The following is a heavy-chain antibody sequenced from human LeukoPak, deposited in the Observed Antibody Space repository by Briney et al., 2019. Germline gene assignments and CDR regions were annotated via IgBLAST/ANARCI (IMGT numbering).Heavy chain of an antibody. CDR1: EYSFATYW. D-gene: IGHD2-15*01. Sequence: GESLEISCKGSEYSFATYWIGWVRQMPGQGLEWMGIIFPGDSDTRYSPSFQGQVTISADKSISTAYLQWSSLKASDTAIYYCASEYCSGGNCYFDYWGQGTLVTVSS. CDR3: ASEYCSGGNCYFDY. V-gene: IGHV5-51*01. J-gene: IGHJ4*02. CDR2: IFPGDSDT.